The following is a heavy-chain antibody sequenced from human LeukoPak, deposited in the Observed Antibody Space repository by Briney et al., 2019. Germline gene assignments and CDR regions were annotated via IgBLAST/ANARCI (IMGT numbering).Heavy chain of an antibody. CDR3: ARYTDHYYFDY. V-gene: IGHV5-51*01. Sequence: LGESLKISCKGSGYSFSAYWIGLVRQMPGKGLEWMGIIYPGHSDTRYSPSFEGQVTISADKSISTAYLQWSSLKASDTAMYYCARYTDHYYFDYWGQGTLVTVSS. CDR2: IYPGHSDT. CDR1: GYSFSAYW. J-gene: IGHJ4*02. D-gene: IGHD1-1*01.